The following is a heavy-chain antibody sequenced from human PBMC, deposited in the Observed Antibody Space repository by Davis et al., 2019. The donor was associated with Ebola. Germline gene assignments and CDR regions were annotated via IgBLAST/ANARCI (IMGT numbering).Heavy chain of an antibody. CDR3: ARASYGLKGGPSHYYYYGMDV. Sequence: SETLSLTCAVSGGSISSSNWWSWVRQPPGKGLEWIGEIYHSGSTNYNPSLKSRVTISVGKSKNQFSLKLSSVTAADTAVYYCARASYGLKGGPSHYYYYGMDVWGQGTTVTVSS. CDR1: GGSISSSNW. CDR2: IYHSGST. J-gene: IGHJ6*02. V-gene: IGHV4-4*02. D-gene: IGHD3-10*01.